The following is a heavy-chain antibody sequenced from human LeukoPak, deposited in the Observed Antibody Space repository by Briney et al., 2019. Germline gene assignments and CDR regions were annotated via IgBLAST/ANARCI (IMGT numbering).Heavy chain of an antibody. CDR2: VFHSGNT. D-gene: IGHD1-14*01. Sequence: PSGTLSLTCSVSGGSISSYYRFWIRQPPGKGLEWIGSVFHSGNTNYNPSLKSRVTISVDTSKNQFSLKLSSVTAADTAVYYCASSDIVTGTTYYFDYWGQGTLITVSS. V-gene: IGHV4-59*01. CDR1: GGSISSYY. J-gene: IGHJ4*02. CDR3: ASSDIVTGTTYYFDY.